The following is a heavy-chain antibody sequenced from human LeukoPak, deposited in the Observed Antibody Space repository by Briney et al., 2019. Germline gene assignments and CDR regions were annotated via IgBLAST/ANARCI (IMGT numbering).Heavy chain of an antibody. CDR2: ITSSGAAT. CDR3: AKDRPNYYGSNGHYYKLNGDC. Sequence: GGSLRLSCAASGFTFSIYAMSWVRQAPGKGLEWVSSITSSGAATYYADSVKGRFTISRDNSDNTLYLQVNSLRAEDTAVYYCAKDRPNYYGSNGHYYKLNGDCWGQGTLVTVSS. D-gene: IGHD3-22*01. CDR1: GFTFSIYA. V-gene: IGHV3-23*01. J-gene: IGHJ4*02.